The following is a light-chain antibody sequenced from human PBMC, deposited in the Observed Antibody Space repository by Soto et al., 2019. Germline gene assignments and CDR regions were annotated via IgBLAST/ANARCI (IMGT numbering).Light chain of an antibody. CDR3: QTWGPGVRM. J-gene: IGLJ3*02. CDR2: LHSDGSH. Sequence: QSVLTQSPSASASLGASVKLTCSLSSGHSRYDIAWHQQQPEKGPRFLMKLHSDGSHTKGDGLPDRFSGSGSGSERYLTISNVQSEDEADYYCQTWGPGVRMFGGGTKLTVL. CDR1: SGHSRYD. V-gene: IGLV4-69*01.